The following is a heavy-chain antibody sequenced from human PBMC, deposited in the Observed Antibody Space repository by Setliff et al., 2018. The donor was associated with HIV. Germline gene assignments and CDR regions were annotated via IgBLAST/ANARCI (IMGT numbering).Heavy chain of an antibody. CDR3: ARGADASGYFYREYFQH. J-gene: IGHJ1*01. CDR2: INPNSGDT. CDR1: AYTFTDYY. V-gene: IGHV1-2*02. Sequence: ASVKVSCKASAYTFTDYYMHWVRQAPGQGLGWMGWINPNSGDTNYAQKFQGRVTMTRDTSIKTAYMELSSLRSEDTAIYYCARGADASGYFYREYFQHWGQGTLVTVSS. D-gene: IGHD3-22*01.